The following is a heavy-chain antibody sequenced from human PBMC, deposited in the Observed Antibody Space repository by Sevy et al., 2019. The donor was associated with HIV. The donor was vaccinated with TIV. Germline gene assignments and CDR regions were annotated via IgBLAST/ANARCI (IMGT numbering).Heavy chain of an antibody. Sequence: GGPLRLSCAASGFTFSSYGMHWVRQAPGKGLEWVAVIWYDGSNKYYADSVKGRFTISRDNSKNTLYLQMNSLRAEDTAVYYCARDPNRSGFDYWGQGTLVTVSS. V-gene: IGHV3-33*01. CDR1: GFTFSSYG. CDR3: ARDPNRSGFDY. CDR2: IWYDGSNK. D-gene: IGHD3-22*01. J-gene: IGHJ4*02.